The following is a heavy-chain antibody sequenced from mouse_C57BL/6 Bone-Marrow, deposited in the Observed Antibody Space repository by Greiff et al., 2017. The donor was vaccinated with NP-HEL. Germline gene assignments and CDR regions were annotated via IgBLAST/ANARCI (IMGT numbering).Heavy chain of an antibody. CDR3: ARKRGYFDV. V-gene: IGHV1-81*01. J-gene: IGHJ1*03. CDR2: IYPRSGNT. CDR1: GYTFTSYG. Sequence: VQLQQSGAELARPGASVKLSCKASGYTFTSYGISWVKQRTGQGLEWIGEIYPRSGNTYYNEKFKGKATLTADKSSSTVYMELRSLTSEDSAVYFCARKRGYFDVWGTGTTVTVSS.